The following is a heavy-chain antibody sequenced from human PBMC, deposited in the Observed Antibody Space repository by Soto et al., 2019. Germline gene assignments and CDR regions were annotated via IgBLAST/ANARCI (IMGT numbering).Heavy chain of an antibody. Sequence: PGGSLRLSCAASGFTFSSYAMSWVRQAPGKGLEWVSAISGSGGSTYYADSVKGRFTISRDNSKNTLYLQMNSLRAEDTAVYYCAKDSTITMIVVASDWYFDLWGRGTLVTVSS. D-gene: IGHD3-22*01. J-gene: IGHJ2*01. V-gene: IGHV3-23*01. CDR1: GFTFSSYA. CDR2: ISGSGGST. CDR3: AKDSTITMIVVASDWYFDL.